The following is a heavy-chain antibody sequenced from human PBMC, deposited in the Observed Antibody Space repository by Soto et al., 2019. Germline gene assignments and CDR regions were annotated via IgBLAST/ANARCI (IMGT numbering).Heavy chain of an antibody. Sequence: GKGLEWVSAISGSGGRTYYADSVKGRFTISRDNSKNTLYLQMNSLRAEDTAVYYCAKNYCSGRNSNLPDAFDIRGEGIM. V-gene: IGHV3-23*01. D-gene: IGHD2-15*01. CDR3: AKNYCSGRNSNLPDAFDI. CDR2: ISGSGGRT. J-gene: IGHJ3*02.